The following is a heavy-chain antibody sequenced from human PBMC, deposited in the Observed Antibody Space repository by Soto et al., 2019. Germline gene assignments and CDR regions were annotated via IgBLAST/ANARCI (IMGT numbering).Heavy chain of an antibody. Sequence: PVGSMRVPCGVPGGMIVGFGGHWVSQTQGKGLEWVAIIRFDGSNEEYADSVKGRFTISRDNSKNTLYLQMNTLGAEDTAVYYCARDGIGGTVFRGYLDYWGRGTVVTVSS. J-gene: IGHJ4*02. CDR1: GGMIVGFG. CDR2: IRFDGSNE. V-gene: IGHV3-33*01. CDR3: ARDGIGGTVFRGYLDY. D-gene: IGHD1-7*01.